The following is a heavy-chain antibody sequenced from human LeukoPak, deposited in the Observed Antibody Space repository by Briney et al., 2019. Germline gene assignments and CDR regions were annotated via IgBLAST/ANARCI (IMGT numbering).Heavy chain of an antibody. CDR3: ARELMRVQTYFDY. CDR1: LGTFTSYA. CDR2: IIPILGIA. J-gene: IGHJ4*02. Sequence: SVKVSRKPSLGTFTSYAIRWVRPAPGRGVEWVGRIIPILGIANYAQKFQGRVTITAYKSTSTAYMELSSLRSEDTAVYDCARELMRVQTYFDYWGQGTLVTVSS. D-gene: IGHD1-1*01. V-gene: IGHV1-69*04.